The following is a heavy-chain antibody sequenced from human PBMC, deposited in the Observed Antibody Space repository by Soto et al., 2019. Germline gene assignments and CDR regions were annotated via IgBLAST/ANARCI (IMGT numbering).Heavy chain of an antibody. V-gene: IGHV3-23*01. Sequence: GGSLRLSCAASGFTFRSYAMSWVRQAPGKGLEWVSAISGSGGSTYYADSVKGRFTISRDNSKNTLYLQMNSLRAEDTAVYYCAKEIEYSSLSTYFDYWGQGTLVTVSS. CDR3: AKEIEYSSLSTYFDY. D-gene: IGHD6-6*01. CDR1: GFTFRSYA. J-gene: IGHJ4*02. CDR2: ISGSGGST.